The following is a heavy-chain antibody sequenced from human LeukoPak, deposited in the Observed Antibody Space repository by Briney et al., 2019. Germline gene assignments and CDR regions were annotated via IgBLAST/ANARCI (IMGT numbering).Heavy chain of an antibody. J-gene: IGHJ5*02. CDR1: GGSISSSSYY. CDR2: IYYSGST. D-gene: IGHD4-11*01. Sequence: SETLSLTCTVSGGSISSSSYYWGWIRQPPGKGLEWIGSIYYSGSTYYNPSLKSRVTISVDTSKNQFSLKLSSVTAADTAVYYCARGKGQYRGDWFDPWGQGTLVTVSS. CDR3: ARGKGQYRGDWFDP. V-gene: IGHV4-39*01.